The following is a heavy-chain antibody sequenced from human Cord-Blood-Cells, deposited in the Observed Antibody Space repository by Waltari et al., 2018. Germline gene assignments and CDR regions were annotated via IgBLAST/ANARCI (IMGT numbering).Heavy chain of an antibody. Sequence: QVQLVQSGAEVKKPGSSVKVSCQASGGTFSSYAISWVRQAPGQGLEWMGGIIPIFGTANYAQKFQGRVTITADESTSTAYMELSSLRSEDTAVYYCASAVDSADFWSGRNWFDPWGQGTLVTVSS. CDR1: GGTFSSYA. D-gene: IGHD3-3*01. J-gene: IGHJ5*02. V-gene: IGHV1-69*01. CDR2: IIPIFGTA. CDR3: ASAVDSADFWSGRNWFDP.